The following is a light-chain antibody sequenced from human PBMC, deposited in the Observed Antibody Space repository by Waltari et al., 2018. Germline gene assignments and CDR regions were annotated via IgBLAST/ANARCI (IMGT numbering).Light chain of an antibody. CDR1: QGVSSSF. Sequence: EIVLTQSPATLSLSPGERATLSCVASQGVSSSFSAWYQQKHGQAPRILLYGASFRAAGIPDRFSGRASGTHFTLTISRLEPEDFAVYYCQQFSTSPWTFGQGTKVEFK. V-gene: IGKV3-20*01. CDR2: GAS. J-gene: IGKJ1*01. CDR3: QQFSTSPWT.